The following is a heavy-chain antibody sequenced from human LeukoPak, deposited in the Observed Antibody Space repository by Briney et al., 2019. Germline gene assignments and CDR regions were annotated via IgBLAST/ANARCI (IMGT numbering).Heavy chain of an antibody. CDR1: GFTFTNYL. V-gene: IGHV1-46*01. CDR2: IAPSVDTT. Sequence: ASVKIACKSFGFTFTNYLLHWVRQAPGQGLAWVGRIAPSVDTTNYAQKFRGRVTMTRDTSTSTVYMELSSLRSDDTAIYYCVREESGGYFDYWGQGTLVTVSS. D-gene: IGHD2-8*02. J-gene: IGHJ4*02. CDR3: VREESGGYFDY.